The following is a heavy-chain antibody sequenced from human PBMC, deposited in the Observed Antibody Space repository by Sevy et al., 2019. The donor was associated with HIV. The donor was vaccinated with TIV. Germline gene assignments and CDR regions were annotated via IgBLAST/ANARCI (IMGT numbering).Heavy chain of an antibody. CDR3: AKARRTSIAALRGDAFDI. Sequence: GGSLRLSCAASGFAFSSYAMSWVSQAPGKGLEWVSAISGSGGSTYYADSVKGRFTISRDNSKNTLYLQMNSLRAEDTAVYYCAKARRTSIAALRGDAFDIWGQGTMVTVSS. CDR1: GFAFSSYA. D-gene: IGHD6-6*01. V-gene: IGHV3-23*01. CDR2: ISGSGGST. J-gene: IGHJ3*02.